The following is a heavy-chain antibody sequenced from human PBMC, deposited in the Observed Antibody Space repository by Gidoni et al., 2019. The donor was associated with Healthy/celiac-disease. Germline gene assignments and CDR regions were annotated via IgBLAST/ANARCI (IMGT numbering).Heavy chain of an antibody. Sequence: VQLVQSWGEGDKPWSSVKVSFKGSGGTFRRSAILRVRQAPGQGLEWMGGIIPIFGTANYAQKFQGRVTITADESTSTAYMELSSLRSEDTAVYYCASPRGYYDSSGYLTPDAFDIWGQGTMVTVSS. CDR3: ASPRGYYDSSGYLTPDAFDI. CDR2: IIPIFGTA. V-gene: IGHV1-69*01. J-gene: IGHJ3*02. D-gene: IGHD3-22*01. CDR1: GGTFRRSA.